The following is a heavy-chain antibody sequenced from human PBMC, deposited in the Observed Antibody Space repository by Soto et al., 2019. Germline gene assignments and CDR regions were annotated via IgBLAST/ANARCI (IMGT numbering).Heavy chain of an antibody. CDR2: ISYDGSNK. CDR1: GFTFSSYA. J-gene: IGHJ4*02. Sequence: GGSLRLSCAASGFTFSSYAMHWVRQAPGKGLEWVAVISYDGSNKYYADSVKGRFTISRDNSKNTLYLQMNSLRAEDTAVYYCARDLNRYDSPCWGQGTLVTVSS. CDR3: ARDLNRYDSPC. D-gene: IGHD3-3*01. V-gene: IGHV3-30-3*01.